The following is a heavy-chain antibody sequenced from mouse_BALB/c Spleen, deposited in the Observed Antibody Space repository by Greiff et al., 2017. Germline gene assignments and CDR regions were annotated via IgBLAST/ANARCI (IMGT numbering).Heavy chain of an antibody. D-gene: IGHD2-2*01. V-gene: IGHV1S22*01. CDR2: IYPGSGST. J-gene: IGHJ3*01. Sequence: LQQPGSELVRPGASVKLSCKASGYTFTSYWMHWVKQRPGQGLEWIGNIYPGSGSTNYDEKFKSKATLTVDTSSSTAYMQLSSLTSEDSAVYDCTREGTYYGYGVAYWGQGTLVTVSA. CDR1: GYTFTSYW. CDR3: TREGTYYGYGVAY.